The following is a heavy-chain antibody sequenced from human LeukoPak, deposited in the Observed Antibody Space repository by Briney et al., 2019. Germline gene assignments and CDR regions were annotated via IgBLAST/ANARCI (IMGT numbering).Heavy chain of an antibody. CDR3: AKDRYSYAFEYSDS. V-gene: IGHV3-30*18. J-gene: IGHJ4*02. CDR2: ISNDGSKK. D-gene: IGHD5-18*01. Sequence: GGSLRLSCAATGFTFSSYGMHWVRQAPGKGLDWVAVISNDGSKKYYADSVKGRFTISRDNSKNTLSLQVSSLRTEDTAVYYCAKDRYSYAFEYSDSWGQGTLVTVSS. CDR1: GFTFSSYG.